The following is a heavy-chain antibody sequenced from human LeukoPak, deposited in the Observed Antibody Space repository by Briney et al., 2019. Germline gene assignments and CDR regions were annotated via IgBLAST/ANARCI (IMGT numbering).Heavy chain of an antibody. CDR1: GYTLTTYD. CDR2: INSNSLNT. J-gene: IGHJ1*01. CDR3: ARGHRYSSSWYSAEYFQH. Sequence: ASVKVSCTASGYTLTTYDIHWVRQASGHGLEWLGFINSNSLNTDYAPKFQGRVTMTRNTSISTAYMELSSLRSEDTAVYYCARGHRYSSSWYSAEYFQHWGQGTLVTVSS. V-gene: IGHV1-8*01. D-gene: IGHD6-13*01.